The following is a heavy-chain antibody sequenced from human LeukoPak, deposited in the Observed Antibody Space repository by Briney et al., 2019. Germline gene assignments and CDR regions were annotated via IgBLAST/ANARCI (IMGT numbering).Heavy chain of an antibody. D-gene: IGHD3-16*01. CDR3: ARDVSRGGVDP. Sequence: SETLSLTCAVYGGSFSGYYWSWIRQPPGKGLEWIGEINHSGSTYYNPSLKSRVTISVDTSKNQFSLKLSSVTAADTAVYYCARDVSRGGVDPWGQGTLVTVSS. J-gene: IGHJ5*02. V-gene: IGHV4-34*09. CDR1: GGSFSGYY. CDR2: INHSGST.